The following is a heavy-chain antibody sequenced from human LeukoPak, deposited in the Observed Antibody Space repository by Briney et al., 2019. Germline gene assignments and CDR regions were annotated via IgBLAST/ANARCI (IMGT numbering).Heavy chain of an antibody. CDR1: GFTFSVYW. Sequence: GGSLRLSCAASGFTFSVYWIYWVRQAPGKGLVWVSRVSGDGNRSTYADSVKGRFTISRDNAKNTVYLQMNSLRAEDTAVYYCARTYCGGDCYGYFQHWGQGTLATVSS. D-gene: IGHD2-21*02. CDR2: VSGDGNRS. CDR3: ARTYCGGDCYGYFQH. V-gene: IGHV3-74*01. J-gene: IGHJ1*01.